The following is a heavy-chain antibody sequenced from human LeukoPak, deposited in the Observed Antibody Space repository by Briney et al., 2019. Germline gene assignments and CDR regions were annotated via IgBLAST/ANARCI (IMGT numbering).Heavy chain of an antibody. CDR3: AKETTVTTLLNYYYYMDV. J-gene: IGHJ6*03. D-gene: IGHD4-11*01. V-gene: IGHV3-23*01. CDR1: GFTFSSYA. CDR2: IRASGGTA. Sequence: GGTLRLSCSASGFTFSSYAMSWVRQAPGKGLEWVSAIRASGGTAYYADSVKGRFTISRDNSKNTLYLQMNSLRAEDTAVYYCAKETTVTTLLNYYYYMDVWGKGTTVTVSS.